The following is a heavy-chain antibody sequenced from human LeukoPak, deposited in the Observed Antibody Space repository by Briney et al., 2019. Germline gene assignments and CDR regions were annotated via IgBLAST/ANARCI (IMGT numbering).Heavy chain of an antibody. CDR1: GGSFSGYY. D-gene: IGHD3-22*01. Sequence: PSETLSFTCAVYGGSFSGYYWSWIRQPPGKGLEWIGEINHSGSTNYNPSLRSRVTISVDTSKNQFSLKLSSVTAADTAVYYCATRPPRGPYYYDLWGNFDYWGQGTLVTVSS. CDR2: INHSGST. CDR3: ATRPPRGPYYYDLWGNFDY. J-gene: IGHJ4*02. V-gene: IGHV4-34*01.